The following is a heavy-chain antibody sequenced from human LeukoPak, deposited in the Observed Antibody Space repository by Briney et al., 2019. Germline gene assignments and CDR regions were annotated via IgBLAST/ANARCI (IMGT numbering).Heavy chain of an antibody. J-gene: IGHJ5*01. V-gene: IGHV4-59*01. CDR2: IYYSGST. Sequence: SETLSPTSTVSGGSISSYYWSWIRQPPGKGLEWIGYIYYSGSTNYNPSLKSRVTISVDTSKNQFSLKLNSVTAADTAVYYCARDPRGGTSSENCFDAWGQGTLVTVSS. CDR3: ARDPRGGTSSENCFDA. CDR1: GGSISSYY. D-gene: IGHD1-1*01.